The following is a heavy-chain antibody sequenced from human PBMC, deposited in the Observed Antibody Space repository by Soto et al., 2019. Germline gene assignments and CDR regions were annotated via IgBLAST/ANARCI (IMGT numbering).Heavy chain of an antibody. CDR2: MNPNSGNT. J-gene: IGHJ6*02. D-gene: IGHD6-19*01. CDR3: ARGPEDSSCWYDYYYYGMYV. Sequence: ASVKVSCKASGYAFTSYDINWVRQATGQGLEWMGWMNPNSGNTGYAQKFQGRVTMTRNTSISTAYMELSSLRSEDTAVYYCARGPEDSSCWYDYYYYGMYVCAQRTTVTVSS. CDR1: GYAFTSYD. V-gene: IGHV1-8*01.